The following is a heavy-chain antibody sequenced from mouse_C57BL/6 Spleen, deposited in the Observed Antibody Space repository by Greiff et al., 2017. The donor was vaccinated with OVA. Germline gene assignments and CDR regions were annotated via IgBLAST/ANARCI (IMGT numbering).Heavy chain of an antibody. V-gene: IGHV1-42*01. D-gene: IGHD1-1*01. J-gene: IGHJ4*01. Sequence: EVKLQESGPELVKPGASVKISCKASGYSFTGYYMNWVKQSPEKSLEWIGEINPSTGGTTYNQKFKAKATLTVDKSSSTAYMQLKSLTSEDSAVYYCARSITTVPYYYAMDYWGQGTSVTVSS. CDR2: INPSTGGT. CDR3: ARSITTVPYYYAMDY. CDR1: GYSFTGYY.